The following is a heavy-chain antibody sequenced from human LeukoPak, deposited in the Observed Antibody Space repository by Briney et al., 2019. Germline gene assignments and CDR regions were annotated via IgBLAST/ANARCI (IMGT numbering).Heavy chain of an antibody. D-gene: IGHD3-22*01. Sequence: SELLSFSCTVSGGFINSGVYYWRWVPQPPVKGLEWIGYIYHTGSTNYTPSLKSRVTRSVDKSKNQFSLKLSSVTAADTAVYYFARLYYYDSSGHDYWGQGTLVTVSS. CDR3: ARLYYYDSSGHDY. J-gene: IGHJ4*02. CDR2: IYHTGST. CDR1: GGFINSGVYY. V-gene: IGHV4-30-2*01.